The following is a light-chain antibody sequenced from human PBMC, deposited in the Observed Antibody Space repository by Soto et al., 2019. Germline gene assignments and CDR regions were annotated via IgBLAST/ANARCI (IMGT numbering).Light chain of an antibody. CDR3: SLYTGSSTYTYV. V-gene: IGLV2-14*01. J-gene: IGLJ1*01. CDR1: RSDVGGHNY. Sequence: QSALTQPASVSGSPGQSFTISCTGTRSDVGGHNYVSWYQQHPGKAPKLMFYEVGNRPSGVSARFSASKSGNTAYLTISGRQAEDEADYYCSLYTGSSTYTYVFGTGTTLTV. CDR2: EVG.